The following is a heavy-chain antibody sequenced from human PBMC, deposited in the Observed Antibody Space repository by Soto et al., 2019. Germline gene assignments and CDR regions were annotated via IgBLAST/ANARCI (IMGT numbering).Heavy chain of an antibody. CDR3: GRDGSGGIIDS. CDR1: GYTFTGYG. Sequence: QVQLVQSGAEVKKPGASVKVSCKTSGYTFTGYGINWVRQAPGHGLEWMGWISVFNGNTKYGQNIKDRVIMTTDTSTSTAYMELRSLRSDATAVYFCGRDGSGGIIDSWGQGTMLIVSS. CDR2: ISVFNGNT. J-gene: IGHJ3*01. D-gene: IGHD2-15*01. V-gene: IGHV1-18*01.